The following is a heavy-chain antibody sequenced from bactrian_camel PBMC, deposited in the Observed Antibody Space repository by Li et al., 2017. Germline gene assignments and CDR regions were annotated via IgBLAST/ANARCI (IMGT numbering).Heavy chain of an antibody. J-gene: IGHJ6*01. CDR1: IGARSAC. CDR3: AASRRGSVLPPSLIGGMCRSSSSFGY. Sequence: VQLVESGGGSVQAGGSLRLSCARSIGARSACMGWFRQTPGKEREEVASMYTSGRIAYYADSVKGRFTISQDNVKNTMYLQMDSLKPEDTAEYYCAASRRGSVLPPSLIGGMCRSSSSFGYWGQGTQVTV. D-gene: IGHD3*01. CDR2: MYTSGRIA. V-gene: IGHV3-3*01.